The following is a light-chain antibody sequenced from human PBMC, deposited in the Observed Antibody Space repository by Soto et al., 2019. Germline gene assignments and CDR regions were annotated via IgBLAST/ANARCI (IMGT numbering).Light chain of an antibody. J-gene: IGKJ5*01. V-gene: IGKV3-11*01. CDR1: RSVRSY. Sequence: EIELTQSPATLSLSPGERATLSCRASRSVRSYLAWYQQKPGQAPRLLIYDASNRDAGIPARFSGSGSETDFTLTISNLEPEDFAVYYCQQRYAWPPITFGQGTRLEIK. CDR2: DAS. CDR3: QQRYAWPPIT.